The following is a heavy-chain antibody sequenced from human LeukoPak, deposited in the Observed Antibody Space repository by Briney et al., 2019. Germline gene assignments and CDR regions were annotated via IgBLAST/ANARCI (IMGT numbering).Heavy chain of an antibody. J-gene: IGHJ4*02. CDR1: GYTFTGYY. V-gene: IGHV1-2*02. D-gene: IGHD5-18*01. CDR2: INPNSGGT. CDR3: ARDIELWAPTHY. Sequence: ASVKVSCKASGYTFTGYYVHWVRQAPGQGLEWMGWINPNSGGTNYAQKFQGRVTMTRDTSISTAYMELSRLRSDDTAVYYCARDIELWAPTHYWGQGTLVTVSS.